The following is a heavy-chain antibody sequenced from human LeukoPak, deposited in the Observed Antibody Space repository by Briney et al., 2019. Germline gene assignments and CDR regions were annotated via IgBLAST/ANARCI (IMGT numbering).Heavy chain of an antibody. CDR1: GGSFSGYY. CDR3: ARGRKVWYPYYYMDV. J-gene: IGHJ6*03. CDR2: INHSGST. Sequence: SETLSLTCAVYGGSFSGYYWSWIRQPPGKGLEWIGEINHSGSTNYNPSLKSRVTISVDTSKNQFSLKLSSVTAADTAVYYCARGRKVWYPYYYMDVWGKGTTVTVSS. V-gene: IGHV4-34*01. D-gene: IGHD3-10*01.